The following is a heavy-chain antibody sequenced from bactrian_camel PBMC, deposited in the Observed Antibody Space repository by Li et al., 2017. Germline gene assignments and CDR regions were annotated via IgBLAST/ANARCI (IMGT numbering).Heavy chain of an antibody. CDR3: AADPADRCGGSWYWFGY. CDR1: GYTGSPNY. J-gene: IGHJ6*01. V-gene: IGHV3S53*01. Sequence: QLVESGGGSVHTGGSLRHSCAVIGYTGSPNYKVGWFRQAPGLEREGIAGFDTDGTTTYAESVKGRFTISKDNAKNTLYLQMNSLKPEDTAMYSCAADPADRCGGSWYWFGYWGKGTQVTVS. CDR2: FDTDGTT. D-gene: IGHD6*01.